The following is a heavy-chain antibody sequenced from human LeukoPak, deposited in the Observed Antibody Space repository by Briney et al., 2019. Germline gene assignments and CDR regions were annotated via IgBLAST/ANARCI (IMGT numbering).Heavy chain of an antibody. CDR2: INYSGST. V-gene: IGHV4-59*01. J-gene: IGHJ4*02. D-gene: IGHD3-9*01. Sequence: SETLSLTCTVSGGSISSYYWSWIRQPPGKGLEWIGYINYSGSTNYNPSLKSRVTISVDTSKSQFSLKLSSVTAADTAVYYCARGDILTGYSFDYWGQGTPVTVSS. CDR3: ARGDILTGYSFDY. CDR1: GGSISSYY.